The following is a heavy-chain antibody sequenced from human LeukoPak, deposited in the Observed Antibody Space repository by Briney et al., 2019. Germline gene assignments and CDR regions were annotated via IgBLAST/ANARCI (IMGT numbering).Heavy chain of an antibody. V-gene: IGHV3-66*01. CDR1: GFTVSSNY. CDR2: IYSGGST. CDR3: TTDLYYFDY. Sequence: GGSLRLSCAASGFTVSSNYMSWVRQAPGKGLEWVSVIYSGGSTYYADSVKGRFTISRDNSKNTLYLQMNSLKTEDTAVYYCTTDLYYFDYWGQGTLVTVSS. J-gene: IGHJ4*02.